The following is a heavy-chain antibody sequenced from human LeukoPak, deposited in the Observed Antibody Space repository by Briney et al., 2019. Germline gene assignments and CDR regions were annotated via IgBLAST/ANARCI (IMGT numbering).Heavy chain of an antibody. CDR2: IIPIFGTA. CDR1: GGTFSSYA. D-gene: IGHD6-13*01. Sequence: SVKVSCKASGGTFSSYAISWVRQAPGQGLEWMGGIIPIFGTANYAQKFQGRVTITADESTSTAYMELSSLRSEDTAVYYCVKAAGTPPPPSFVSWGQGTLVTVSS. J-gene: IGHJ4*02. CDR3: VKAAGTPPPPSFVS. V-gene: IGHV1-69*13.